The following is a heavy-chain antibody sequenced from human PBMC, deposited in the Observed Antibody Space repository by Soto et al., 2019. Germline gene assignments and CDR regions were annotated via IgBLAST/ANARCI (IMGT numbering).Heavy chain of an antibody. D-gene: IGHD6-13*01. Sequence: QVQLVESGGGVVQPGRSLRLSCAASGFTFSSYGMDWVRQAPGKGLEWVAVIWYDGSNKYYADSVKGRFTISRDNSKNTLYLQMNSLRAEDTAVYYCARDVGGYSSSWGYWGQGTLVTVSS. J-gene: IGHJ4*02. CDR2: IWYDGSNK. CDR1: GFTFSSYG. V-gene: IGHV3-33*01. CDR3: ARDVGGYSSSWGY.